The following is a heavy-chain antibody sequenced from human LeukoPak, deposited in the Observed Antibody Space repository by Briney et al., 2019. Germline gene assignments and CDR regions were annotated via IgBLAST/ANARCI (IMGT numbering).Heavy chain of an antibody. CDR3: ARARSVSIFGVVIY. CDR2: INPNSGGT. D-gene: IGHD3-3*01. V-gene: IGHV1-2*02. Sequence: ASVKVSCKASGYTFTGYYMHWVRQAPGQGLEWMGWINPNSGGTNYAQKFQGRVTMTRDTSISTAYMELSRLRSDDTAVYYCARARSVSIFGVVIYWGQGTLVTVSS. J-gene: IGHJ4*02. CDR1: GYTFTGYY.